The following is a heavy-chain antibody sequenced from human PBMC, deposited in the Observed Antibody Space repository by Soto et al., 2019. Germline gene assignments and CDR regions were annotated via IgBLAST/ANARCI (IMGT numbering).Heavy chain of an antibody. CDR1: GYTFTGYY. Sequence: ASVKVSCKASGYTFTGYYMHWVRQAPGQGLEWMGWINPNSGGTNYAQKFQGWVTMTRDTSISTAYMELSRLRSDDTAVYYCARFSGSYYYAMDVWGQGSTVTVSS. CDR3: ARFSGSYYYAMDV. V-gene: IGHV1-2*04. D-gene: IGHD6-19*01. CDR2: INPNSGGT. J-gene: IGHJ6*02.